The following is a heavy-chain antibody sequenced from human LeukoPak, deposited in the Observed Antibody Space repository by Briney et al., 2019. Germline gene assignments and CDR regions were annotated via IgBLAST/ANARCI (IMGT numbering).Heavy chain of an antibody. D-gene: IGHD5-18*01. CDR3: ARDLDVDTAMVGTDY. V-gene: IGHV1-3*01. J-gene: IGHJ4*02. CDR1: GYTFTSYA. CDR2: INAGNGNT. Sequence: ASVKVSCKASGYTFTSYAMHWVRQAPGQRLEWMGWINAGNGNTKYSQKFQGRVTMTTDTSTSTAYMELRSLRSDDTAVYYCARDLDVDTAMVGTDYWGQGTLVTVSS.